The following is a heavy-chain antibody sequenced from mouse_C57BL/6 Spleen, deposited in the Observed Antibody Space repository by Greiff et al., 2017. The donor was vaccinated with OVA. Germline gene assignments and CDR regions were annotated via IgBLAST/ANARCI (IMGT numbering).Heavy chain of an antibody. CDR2: INPNNGGT. CDR3: TLIYYYGSSLDWYFDV. D-gene: IGHD1-1*01. J-gene: IGHJ1*03. Sequence: VQLQQSGPELVKPGASVKISCKASGYTFTDYYMTWVKQSPGKSLEWIGDINPNNGGTSYNQKFKGKATLTVDKSSSTAYMELRSLTSEDSAVYYCTLIYYYGSSLDWYFDVWGTGTTVTVAS. CDR1: GYTFTDYY. V-gene: IGHV1-26*01.